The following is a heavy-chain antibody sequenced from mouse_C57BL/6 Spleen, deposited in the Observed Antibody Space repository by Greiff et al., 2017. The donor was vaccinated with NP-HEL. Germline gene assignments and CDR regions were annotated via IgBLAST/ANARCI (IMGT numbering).Heavy chain of an antibody. V-gene: IGHV1-15*01. CDR3: TREDMSSNYGD. Sequence: VQLQQSGAELVRPGASVTLSCKASGYTFTDYEMHWVKQTPVHGLEWIGAIDPETGGTAYNQKFKGKAILTADKSSSTAYMELRSLTSEEAAVYYCTREDMSSNYGDWGQGTTLTVAS. D-gene: IGHD2-5*01. CDR1: GYTFTDYE. CDR2: IDPETGGT. J-gene: IGHJ2*01.